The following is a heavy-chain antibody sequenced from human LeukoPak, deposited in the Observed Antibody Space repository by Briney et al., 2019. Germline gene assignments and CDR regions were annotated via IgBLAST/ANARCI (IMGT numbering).Heavy chain of an antibody. CDR3: ARTKCGGDCYLLYYCGMDV. J-gene: IGHJ6*02. CDR1: GYTFTSYG. V-gene: IGHV1-18*01. Sequence: ASVKVSCKASGYTFTSYGISWVRQAPGQGLEWMGWISAYNGNTNYAQKLQGRVTMTTDTSTSTAYMELRSLRSDDTAVYYCARTKCGGDCYLLYYCGMDVWGQGTTVTVSS. CDR2: ISAYNGNT. D-gene: IGHD2-21*02.